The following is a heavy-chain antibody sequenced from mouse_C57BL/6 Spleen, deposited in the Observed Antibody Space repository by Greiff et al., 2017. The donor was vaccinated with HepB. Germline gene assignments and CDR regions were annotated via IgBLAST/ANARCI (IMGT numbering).Heavy chain of an antibody. CDR3: AREDYYGSSRFDY. CDR1: GYTFTDYY. V-gene: IGHV1-76*01. CDR2: IYPGSGNT. D-gene: IGHD1-1*01. J-gene: IGHJ2*01. Sequence: QVHVKQSGAELVRPGASVKLSCKASGYTFTDYYINWVKQRPGQGLEWIARIYPGSGNTYYNEKFKGKATLTAEKSSSTAYMQLSSLTSEDSAVYFCAREDYYGSSRFDYWGQGTTLTVSS.